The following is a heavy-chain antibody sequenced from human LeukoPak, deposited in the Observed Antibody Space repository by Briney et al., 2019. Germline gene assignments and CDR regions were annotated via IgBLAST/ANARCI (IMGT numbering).Heavy chain of an antibody. CDR3: ARGGTIFGVFDY. J-gene: IGHJ4*02. D-gene: IGHD3-3*01. CDR2: IYTSGST. V-gene: IGHV4-4*07. Sequence: PSETLSLTWTVSGGSISSYYWSWIRQPAGKGLEWIGRIYTSGSTNYNPSLKSRVTMSEDTSKNQFSLKLSSVTAADTAVYYCARGGTIFGVFDYWGQGTLVTVSS. CDR1: GGSISSYY.